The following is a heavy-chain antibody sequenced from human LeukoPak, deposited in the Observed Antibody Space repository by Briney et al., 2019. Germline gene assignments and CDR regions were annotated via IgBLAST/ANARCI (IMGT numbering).Heavy chain of an antibody. J-gene: IGHJ6*03. V-gene: IGHV4-34*01. CDR2: IYHSGGN. CDR3: ARGGVYYYYYYYMDV. D-gene: IGHD3-16*01. Sequence: SETLSLTCALYGGSFSGYYWSWLRQPPGKGLEWIGEIYHSGGNNYNPSLKSRVTISVDTSKNQFSLKVSSVTAADTAVYYCARGGVYYYYYYYMDVWGKGTTVTVSS. CDR1: GGSFSGYY.